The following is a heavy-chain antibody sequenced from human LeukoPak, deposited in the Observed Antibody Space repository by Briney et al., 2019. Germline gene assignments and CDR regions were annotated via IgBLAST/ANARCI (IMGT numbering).Heavy chain of an antibody. CDR1: GFTFSSYS. V-gene: IGHV3-21*01. J-gene: IGHJ4*02. Sequence: PGGSLRLSCAASGFTFSSYSMNWVRQAPGKGLEWVSSISSSSSYIYYADSVKGRFTISRDNAKNSLYLQMSSLRAEDTAVYYCARDRADGYNSDWGQGTLVTVSS. CDR2: ISSSSSYI. CDR3: ARDRADGYNSD. D-gene: IGHD5-24*01.